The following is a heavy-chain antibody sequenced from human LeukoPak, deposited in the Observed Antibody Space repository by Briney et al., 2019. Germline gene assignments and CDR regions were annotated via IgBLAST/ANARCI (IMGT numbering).Heavy chain of an antibody. D-gene: IGHD3-16*01. V-gene: IGHV4-59*08. Sequence: SGTLSLTCTVSGGSIRSYYWSWIRQPPGKGLEWIGYIYYSGGTSYNPSLKSRVTISVDTSKNQFSLKLTSVTAADTAVYYCARLGTGGPLNWFDPWGQGTLVTVSS. CDR3: ARLGTGGPLNWFDP. J-gene: IGHJ5*02. CDR2: IYYSGGT. CDR1: GGSIRSYY.